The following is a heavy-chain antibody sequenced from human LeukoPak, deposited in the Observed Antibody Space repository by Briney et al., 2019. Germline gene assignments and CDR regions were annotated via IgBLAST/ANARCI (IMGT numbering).Heavy chain of an antibody. CDR3: ARDLGSGSYDAFDI. D-gene: IGHD1-26*01. V-gene: IGHV3-66*01. Sequence: PGGSLRLSCAASGFTVSSNYMSWVRQAPGKGLEWVSVIYSGGSTYYADSVKGRFTISRDNPKNTLYLQMNSLRAEDTAVYYCARDLGSGSYDAFDIWGQGTMVTVSS. CDR1: GFTVSSNY. CDR2: IYSGGST. J-gene: IGHJ3*02.